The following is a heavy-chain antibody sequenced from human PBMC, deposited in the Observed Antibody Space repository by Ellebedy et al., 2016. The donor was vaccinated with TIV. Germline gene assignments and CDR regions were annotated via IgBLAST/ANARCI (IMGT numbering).Heavy chain of an antibody. CDR3: TRSSSPGTTDY. CDR1: GFTFSSSW. J-gene: IGHJ4*02. CDR2: INSDGSRS. Sequence: GESLKISCAVPGFTFSSSWMHWVRQAPGKGLVWVSYINSDGSRSNYADSVKGRVTISRDNAKNTLYLQMNSLTVEDTAMYYCTRSSSPGTTDYWGQGTLVTVSS. D-gene: IGHD1-7*01. V-gene: IGHV3-74*01.